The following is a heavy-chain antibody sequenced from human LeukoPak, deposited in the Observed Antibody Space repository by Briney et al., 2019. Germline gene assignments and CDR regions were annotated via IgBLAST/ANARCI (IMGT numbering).Heavy chain of an antibody. J-gene: IGHJ4*02. CDR1: GGSFSGYN. CDR2: INHSGST. D-gene: IGHD6-19*01. Sequence: SETLSLTCAVYGGSFSGYNWSWIRQPPGKGLEWIGEINHSGSTNYNPSLKSRVTISVDTSKNQFSLKLSSVTAADTAVYYCARRRPRMYSSGYYFDYWGQGTLVTVSS. V-gene: IGHV4-34*01. CDR3: ARRRPRMYSSGYYFDY.